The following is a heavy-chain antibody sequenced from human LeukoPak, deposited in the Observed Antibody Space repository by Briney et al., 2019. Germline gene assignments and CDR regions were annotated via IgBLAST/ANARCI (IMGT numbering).Heavy chain of an antibody. CDR2: ISSTSSFI. Sequence: GESLRLSCAASGFTFNTYSMNWVRQAPGKGLEWVSSISSTSSFIYYADSVRGRFTTSRDNAKNSLYLQINSLRAEDTAVYYCARDRGSGADWGQGTLVTASS. CDR3: ARDRGSGAD. V-gene: IGHV3-21*01. CDR1: GFTFNTYS. J-gene: IGHJ4*02. D-gene: IGHD3-10*01.